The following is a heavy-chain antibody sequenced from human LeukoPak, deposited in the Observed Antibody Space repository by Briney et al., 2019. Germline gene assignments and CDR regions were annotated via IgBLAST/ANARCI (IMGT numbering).Heavy chain of an antibody. J-gene: IGHJ1*01. CDR1: GYTFTGYY. Sequence: ASVKVSCKASGYTFTGYYMHWVRQAPGRGLEWMGWINPNSGGTNYAQKFQGRVTMTRDTSISTAYMELSRLRSDDTAVYYCARSRFRQQLVLAKPAEYFQHWGQGTLVTVSS. CDR3: ARSRFRQQLVLAKPAEYFQH. V-gene: IGHV1-2*02. CDR2: INPNSGGT. D-gene: IGHD6-13*01.